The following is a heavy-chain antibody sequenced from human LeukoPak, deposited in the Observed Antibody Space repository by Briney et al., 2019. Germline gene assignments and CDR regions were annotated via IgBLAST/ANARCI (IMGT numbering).Heavy chain of an antibody. J-gene: IGHJ5*02. D-gene: IGHD2-2*01. CDR1: GFTFSSYA. V-gene: IGHV3-30-3*01. CDR2: ISYDGSNK. Sequence: GSLRLSCAASGFTFSSYAMHWVRQAPGKGLEWVAVISYDGSNKYYADSVKGRFTISRDNSKNTLYLQMNSLRAEDTAVYYCARDFWCSSTSCTRGWFDPWGQGTLVTVSS. CDR3: ARDFWCSSTSCTRGWFDP.